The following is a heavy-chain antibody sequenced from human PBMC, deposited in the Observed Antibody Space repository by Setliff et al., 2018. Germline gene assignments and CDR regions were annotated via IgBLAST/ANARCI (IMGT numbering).Heavy chain of an antibody. Sequence: GGSLILSCAGSGFPFSSHAITWVRQAPGKGLEWVSGISGSGTTTYYADSVKGRFTISRDNGENTLYLQMDSLRVEDTAVYYCAKDPPWSPDYYFDYWGQGTLVTVSS. CDR2: ISGSGTTT. CDR3: AKDPPWSPDYYFDY. D-gene: IGHD3-3*01. CDR1: GFPFSSHA. V-gene: IGHV3-23*01. J-gene: IGHJ4*02.